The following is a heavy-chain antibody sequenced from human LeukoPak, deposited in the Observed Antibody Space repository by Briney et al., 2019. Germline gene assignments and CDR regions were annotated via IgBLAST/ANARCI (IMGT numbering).Heavy chain of an antibody. Sequence: PGGSLRLSCAASGFTFSSYAMSWVRQAPGKGLEWVSAISGSGGSTYYADSVKGRFTISRDNSKNTLYLQMNSLRAEDTAVYYCAKADYYGSGSYYPINWFDPWGQGTLVTVSS. J-gene: IGHJ5*02. CDR2: ISGSGGST. CDR1: GFTFSSYA. D-gene: IGHD3-10*01. CDR3: AKADYYGSGSYYPINWFDP. V-gene: IGHV3-23*01.